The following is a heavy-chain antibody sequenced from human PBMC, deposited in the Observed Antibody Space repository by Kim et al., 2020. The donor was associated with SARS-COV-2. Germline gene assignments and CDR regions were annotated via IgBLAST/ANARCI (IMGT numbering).Heavy chain of an antibody. J-gene: IGHJ3*02. CDR1: GFTFSSYA. CDR3: AKGMGLYNWNYFQGRNDAFDI. Sequence: GGSLRLSCAASGFTFSSYAMSWVRQAPGKGLEWVSAISGSGGSTYYADSVKGRFTISRDNSKNTLYLQMNSLRAEDTAVYYCAKGMGLYNWNYFQGRNDAFDIWGQGTMVTVSS. V-gene: IGHV3-23*01. D-gene: IGHD1-7*01. CDR2: ISGSGGST.